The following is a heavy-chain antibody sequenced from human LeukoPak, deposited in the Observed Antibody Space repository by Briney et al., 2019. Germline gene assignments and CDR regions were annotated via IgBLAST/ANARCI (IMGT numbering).Heavy chain of an antibody. D-gene: IGHD2-2*03. Sequence: ASVKVSCKASGYTFTGYYMHWVRQAPGQGLEWMGWINPNSGGTNYAQKFQGRVTMTRDTSISTAYMELSRLSSDDTAVYYCARDPLDKKMPEGYYSMDGWGQGTTVTVSS. CDR1: GYTFTGYY. V-gene: IGHV1-2*02. J-gene: IGHJ6*02. CDR2: INPNSGGT. CDR3: ARDPLDKKMPEGYYSMDG.